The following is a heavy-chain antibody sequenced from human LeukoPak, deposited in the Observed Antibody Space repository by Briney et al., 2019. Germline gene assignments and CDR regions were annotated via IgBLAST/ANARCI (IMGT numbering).Heavy chain of an antibody. Sequence: GESLKISCKGSGYSFTSYWIGWVRQMPGKGLEWMGIIYPGDSDTRYSPSFQGQVTISDDKSINTAYLQWSSLEASDSAMYYCARRAYYYDSTGYGPVDYWGQGTLVTVSS. CDR3: ARRAYYYDSTGYGPVDY. CDR1: GYSFTSYW. D-gene: IGHD3-22*01. J-gene: IGHJ4*02. V-gene: IGHV5-51*01. CDR2: IYPGDSDT.